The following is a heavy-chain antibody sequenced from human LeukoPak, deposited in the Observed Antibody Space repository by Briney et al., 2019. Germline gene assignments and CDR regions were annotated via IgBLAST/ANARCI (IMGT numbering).Heavy chain of an antibody. CDR2: IRYDGSNK. D-gene: IGHD6-19*01. V-gene: IGHV3-30*02. J-gene: IGHJ4*02. Sequence: GGSLRLSCAASGFIFSTYGMHWVRQAPGKGLEWVAFIRYDGSNKYYADSVKGRFTISRDNSKNTLYLQMNSLRAEDTAVYYCARHGAVADYYFDYWGQGTLVTVSS. CDR3: ARHGAVADYYFDY. CDR1: GFIFSTYG.